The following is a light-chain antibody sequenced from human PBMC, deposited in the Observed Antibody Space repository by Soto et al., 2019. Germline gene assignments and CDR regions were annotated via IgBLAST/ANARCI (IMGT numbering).Light chain of an antibody. Sequence: EIVLTQSPGTLSLSPGERATLSCRASQSVSNNYLAWYQQKPGQAPRLLIYGASNSATGSPDRFSCSGSVTDFTLTISRLQPEDFAGYYRQQYGSAGTFGQGTKVDIK. CDR1: QSVSNNY. CDR2: GAS. CDR3: QQYGSAGT. V-gene: IGKV3-20*01. J-gene: IGKJ1*01.